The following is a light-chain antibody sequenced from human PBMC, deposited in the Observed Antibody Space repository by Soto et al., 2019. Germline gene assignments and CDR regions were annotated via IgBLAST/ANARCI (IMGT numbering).Light chain of an antibody. J-gene: IGKJ5*01. Sequence: DIQMTQSPSTLSVSLVDRFTITCPASQTISSWLAWYQQKPGKAPKLLIYKASTLKSGVPSRFSGSGSGTDFTLTISSLQPEDFATYYCQQFNDYQGTFGQGTRLEIK. V-gene: IGKV1-5*03. CDR1: QTISSW. CDR2: KAS. CDR3: QQFNDYQGT.